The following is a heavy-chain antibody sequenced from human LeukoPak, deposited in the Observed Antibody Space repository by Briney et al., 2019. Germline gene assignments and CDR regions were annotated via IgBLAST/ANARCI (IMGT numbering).Heavy chain of an antibody. CDR2: IYYSGNT. CDR1: GGSISSYY. Sequence: SETLSLTCTVSGGSISSYYWNWIRQPPGKGLEWIGYIYYSGNTNYNPSLKSRVTISVDTSKNQFSLRLSSVTAADTAVYYCARESGNYRSNAFDIWGQGTMVTVSS. CDR3: ARESGNYRSNAFDI. J-gene: IGHJ3*02. V-gene: IGHV4-59*01. D-gene: IGHD1-7*01.